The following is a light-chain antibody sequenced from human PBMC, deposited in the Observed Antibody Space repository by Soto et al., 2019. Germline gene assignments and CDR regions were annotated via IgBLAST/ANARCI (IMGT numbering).Light chain of an antibody. CDR3: QQYGSSPPT. V-gene: IGKV3-20*01. Sequence: EIVLTQSPGTLSLSPGERATLSCRASQSVNRNYLAWYRRKPGQAPSLLIYGASTRATGIPGRFNGSGSGTDFTLTITRLEPEDFAVYYCQQYGSSPPTFGQGTKVEIK. J-gene: IGKJ1*01. CDR2: GAS. CDR1: QSVNRNY.